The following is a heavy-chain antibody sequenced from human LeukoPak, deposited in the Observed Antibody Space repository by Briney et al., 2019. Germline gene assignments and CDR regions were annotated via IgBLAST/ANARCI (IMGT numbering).Heavy chain of an antibody. Sequence: GSLRLSCAASGFTFSSYAMHWVRQAPGKGLEYVSAISSNGGSTYYANSVKGRFTISRDNSKNTLYLQMGSLRAEDMAVYYCARGRVAVVWSCAFDIWGQGTMVTVSS. J-gene: IGHJ3*02. V-gene: IGHV3-64*01. CDR2: ISSNGGST. CDR1: GFTFSSYA. D-gene: IGHD6-19*01. CDR3: ARGRVAVVWSCAFDI.